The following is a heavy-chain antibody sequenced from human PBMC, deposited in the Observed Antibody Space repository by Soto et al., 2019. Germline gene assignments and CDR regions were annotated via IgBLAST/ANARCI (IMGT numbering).Heavy chain of an antibody. CDR3: AKKSLGSITLPALYYFDY. J-gene: IGHJ4*02. CDR1: GFTFGNYA. CDR2: ISGGGDAT. D-gene: IGHD7-27*01. Sequence: EVQLLESGGGLVQPGGSLRLSCAASGFTFGNYAFSWVRQPPGKGLEWVSVISGGGDATYYPDSVKGRFTTSRDNSKNTGYLQMNSLRAEDTAVYYCAKKSLGSITLPALYYFDYWGQGTLVTVSS. V-gene: IGHV3-23*01.